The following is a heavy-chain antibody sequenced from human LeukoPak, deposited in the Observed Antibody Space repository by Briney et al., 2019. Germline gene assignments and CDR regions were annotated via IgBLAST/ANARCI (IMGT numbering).Heavy chain of an antibody. Sequence: GGSLRPSCAASGFTFSNYAMSWVRQAPGKGLEWGSSLSDNGGSPYYADSVKGRFTISRDNSKNTLHLHMNSLRVEDTAVYYCAKDPETYSSRWFDSWGQGTLVTVSS. CDR2: LSDNGGSP. J-gene: IGHJ5*01. CDR1: GFTFSNYA. CDR3: AKDPETYSSRWFDS. D-gene: IGHD2-21*01. V-gene: IGHV3-23*01.